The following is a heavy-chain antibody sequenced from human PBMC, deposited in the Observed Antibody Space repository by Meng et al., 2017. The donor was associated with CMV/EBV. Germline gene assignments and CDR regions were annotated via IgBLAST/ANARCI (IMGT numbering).Heavy chain of an antibody. D-gene: IGHD2-2*02. Sequence: FPLRTSGVGVVCIRQPPGKALEWLALISWNDDKRYRPSLKSRLTITKDTSKNQVVLTMTNMDPVDTATYYCARAYCSSTSCYKRYDYWGQGTLVTVSS. CDR2: ISWNDDK. J-gene: IGHJ4*02. V-gene: IGHV2-5*01. CDR1: FPLRTSGVG. CDR3: ARAYCSSTSCYKRYDY.